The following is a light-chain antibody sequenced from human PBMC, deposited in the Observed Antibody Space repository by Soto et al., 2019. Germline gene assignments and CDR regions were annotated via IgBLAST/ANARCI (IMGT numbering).Light chain of an antibody. J-gene: IGKJ1*01. CDR1: QGVSNNY. CDR2: GAS. CDR3: QQYGSSGT. Sequence: EVVMTQSPATLSVSPGEGVTLSRRASQGVSNNYLAWYQQKPGQAPRLLIYGASNRATGIPDRFSGSGSGTDFTLTISRLEPEDFAVYYCQQYGSSGTFGQGTKVDIK. V-gene: IGKV3-20*01.